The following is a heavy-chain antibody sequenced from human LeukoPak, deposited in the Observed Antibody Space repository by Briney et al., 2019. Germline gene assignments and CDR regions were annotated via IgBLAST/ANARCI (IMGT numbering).Heavy chain of an antibody. D-gene: IGHD4-17*01. J-gene: IGHJ4*02. CDR1: GFTFSSYA. Sequence: GRSLRLSCAASGFTFSSYAMHWVRQPPGKGLEWVAVISYDGSNKYYADSVKGRFTISRDNSKNTLYLQMNSLRAEDTAVYYCARGSKSYGDYIRSRIHYFDYWGQGTLVTVSS. CDR2: ISYDGSNK. CDR3: ARGSKSYGDYIRSRIHYFDY. V-gene: IGHV3-30*04.